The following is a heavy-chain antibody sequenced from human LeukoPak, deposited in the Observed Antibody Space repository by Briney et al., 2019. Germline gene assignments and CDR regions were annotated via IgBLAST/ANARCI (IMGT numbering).Heavy chain of an antibody. D-gene: IGHD6-19*01. J-gene: IGHJ4*02. CDR1: EFTFSRYW. V-gene: IGHV3-7*05. CDR2: IKTDGSEK. Sequence: GGSLRLSCAAFEFTFSRYWMSWVRQAPGKGLEWVANIKTDGSEKYYVDSLKGRFIISRDNAKNSLYLQMNSLRAEDTAVYYCARDWDGSGWPIDYWGQGTLVTVSS. CDR3: ARDWDGSGWPIDY.